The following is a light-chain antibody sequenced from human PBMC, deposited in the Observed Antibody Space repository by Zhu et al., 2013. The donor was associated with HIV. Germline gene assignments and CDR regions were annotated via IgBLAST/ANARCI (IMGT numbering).Light chain of an antibody. Sequence: EIVLTQSPGTLSLSPGERATLSCRASQSVSSSYLAWYQQKPGQAPRLLIYGASSRATGIPDRFSGSGSGTDFTLTISSLQAEDVAVYYCQQYYSTPYTFGQGTKLEIK. J-gene: IGKJ2*01. CDR3: QQYYSTPYT. CDR1: QSVSSSY. CDR2: GAS. V-gene: IGKV3-20*01.